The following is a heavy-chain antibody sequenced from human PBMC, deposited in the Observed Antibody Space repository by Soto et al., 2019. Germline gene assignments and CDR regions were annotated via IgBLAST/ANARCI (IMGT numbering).Heavy chain of an antibody. CDR2: IIPIFGTA. J-gene: IGHJ6*02. CDR3: ARDAGYLVVVPAATTEGVGMDV. CDR1: GGTFSSYA. V-gene: IGHV1-69*13. D-gene: IGHD2-2*01. Sequence: GASVKVSCKASGGTFSSYAISWVRQAPGQGLEWLGGIIPIFGTANYAQKFQGRVTITADESTSTAYMELSSLRSEDTAVYYCARDAGYLVVVPAATTEGVGMDVWGQGTTVTVSS.